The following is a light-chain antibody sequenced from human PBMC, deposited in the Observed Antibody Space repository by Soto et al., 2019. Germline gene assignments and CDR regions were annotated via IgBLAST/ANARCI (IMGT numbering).Light chain of an antibody. J-gene: IGLJ2*01. CDR2: QNN. CDR3: QAWDRTNDVL. CDR1: KLGNKF. Sequence: SYELTQPPSVSVSPGQTASISCSGDKLGNKFACWYQQRPGQSPVLVIYQNNKRPSGIPERSSASNSGNTATLTISGTQAMDEADYYCQAWDRTNDVLFGGGTKLTVL. V-gene: IGLV3-1*01.